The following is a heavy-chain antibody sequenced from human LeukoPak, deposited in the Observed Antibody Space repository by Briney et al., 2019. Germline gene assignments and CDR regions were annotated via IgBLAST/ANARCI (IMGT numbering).Heavy chain of an antibody. Sequence: SETLSLTCTVPGGSISSSSYYWGWIRQPPGKGLEWIGSIYYSGSTYYNPSLKSRVTISVDTSKNQFSLKLSSVTAADTAVYYCARDDGSSARHDAFDIWGQGTMVTVSS. CDR3: ARDDGSSARHDAFDI. J-gene: IGHJ3*02. D-gene: IGHD6-6*01. CDR1: GGSISSSSYY. V-gene: IGHV4-39*07. CDR2: IYYSGST.